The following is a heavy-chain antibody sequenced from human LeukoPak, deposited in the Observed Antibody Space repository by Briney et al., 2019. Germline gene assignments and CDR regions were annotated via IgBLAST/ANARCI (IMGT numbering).Heavy chain of an antibody. CDR2: ISSTSAST. Sequence: GGSLRLSCAASGFTFSNYAMNWVRQAPGRGLEWVSGISSTSASTYYIDSVKGRFTISRDNSKNTLYLQMNSLGAEGTAVYYCAKSAVVRGTTGTFDYWGQGTLVTVSS. CDR1: GFTFSNYA. V-gene: IGHV3-23*01. J-gene: IGHJ4*02. D-gene: IGHD3-10*01. CDR3: AKSAVVRGTTGTFDY.